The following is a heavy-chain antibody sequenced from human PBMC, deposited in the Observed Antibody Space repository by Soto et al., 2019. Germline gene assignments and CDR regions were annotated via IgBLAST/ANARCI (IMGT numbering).Heavy chain of an antibody. CDR1: GFTFSSYS. V-gene: IGHV3-21*01. J-gene: IGHJ6*02. CDR3: ARYCSGGSCYSDHFYYYYGMDV. D-gene: IGHD2-15*01. CDR2: ISSSSIYI. Sequence: GGSLRLSCAASGFTFSSYSMNWVRQAPWKGLELVSSISSSSIYIYYAYSVKGRFTISRDNAKNSLYLQMNSLRAEDTAVYYCARYCSGGSCYSDHFYYYYGMDVWGQGTTVTVSS.